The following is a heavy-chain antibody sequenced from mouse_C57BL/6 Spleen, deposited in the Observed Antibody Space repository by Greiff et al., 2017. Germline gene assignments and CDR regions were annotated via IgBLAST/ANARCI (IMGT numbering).Heavy chain of an antibody. Sequence: QVQLQQPGTELVKPGASVKLSCKASGYTFTSYWMHWVKQRPGQGLEWIGNINPSNGGTTYTEKFKSKATLTVDKSSSTASFQLSGLTSEDATVYYCARNYYYSRGNYFDYWGQGTTLTVAS. V-gene: IGHV1-53*01. CDR2: INPSNGGT. J-gene: IGHJ2*01. CDR1: GYTFTSYW. D-gene: IGHD1-1*01. CDR3: ARNYYYSRGNYFDY.